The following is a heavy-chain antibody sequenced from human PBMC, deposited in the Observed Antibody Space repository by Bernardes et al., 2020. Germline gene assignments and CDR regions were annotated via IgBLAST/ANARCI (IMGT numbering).Heavy chain of an antibody. J-gene: IGHJ4*02. CDR2: ISGSGIYT. CDR3: AKAMGGYSSTCVDY. V-gene: IGHV3-23*01. D-gene: IGHD6-13*01. CDR1: GFTFNSYA. Sequence: GSLRLSCAASGFTFNSYAMSWVRQAPGKGLEWVSSISGSGIYTYYADSVKGRFTISRDNSKNTLYLQMNSLRAEDTAVYYCAKAMGGYSSTCVDYWGQGTLVTVSS.